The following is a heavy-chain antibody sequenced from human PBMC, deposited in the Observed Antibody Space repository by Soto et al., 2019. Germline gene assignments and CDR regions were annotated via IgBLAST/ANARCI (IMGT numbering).Heavy chain of an antibody. CDR1: GGSIGSDDSY. V-gene: IGHV4-30-4*01. D-gene: IGHD2-21*01. Sequence: SETLSLTCTVSGGSIGSDDSYWSWIRQPPGKGLEWIGYIYYRGSIFYNPSLESRVTISVDTSKNQFSLKLSSVTAADTAVYYCARDDCGGTRCSYYYGMDVWGQGTTVTVSS. J-gene: IGHJ6*02. CDR2: IYYRGSI. CDR3: ARDDCGGTRCSYYYGMDV.